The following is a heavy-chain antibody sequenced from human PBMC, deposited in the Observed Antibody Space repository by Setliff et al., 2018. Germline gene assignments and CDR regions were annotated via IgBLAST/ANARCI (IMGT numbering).Heavy chain of an antibody. J-gene: IGHJ3*01. CDR1: GGSISSGTYY. Sequence: KPSETLSLTCTVSGGSISSGTYYWSWIRQPAGKGLEWIGRLHTSGSIDYNPSLKSRVTISVDTSKNQFSLRLRSVTAADTAVYFCALSSLSICTGGNCPNVFDVWGQGTLVTVSS. V-gene: IGHV4-61*02. D-gene: IGHD2-15*01. CDR3: ALSSLSICTGGNCPNVFDV. CDR2: LHTSGSI.